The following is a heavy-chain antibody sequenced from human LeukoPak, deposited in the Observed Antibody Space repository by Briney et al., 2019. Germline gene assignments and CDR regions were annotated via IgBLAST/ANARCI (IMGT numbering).Heavy chain of an antibody. J-gene: IGHJ3*01. D-gene: IGHD3-3*01. CDR2: VNPKTGGT. CDR3: AREFSSKLEWLAYVTGDDAFDV. V-gene: IGHV1-2*02. Sequence: GASVKVSCKAFGYSFTGYHLHWVRPAPRQGLEWMGWVNPKTGGTNYARKFQGRVTMTRGTSINTVNMELSRLTSDDTAVYYCAREFSSKLEWLAYVTGDDAFDVWGQGTMITVS. CDR1: GYSFTGYH.